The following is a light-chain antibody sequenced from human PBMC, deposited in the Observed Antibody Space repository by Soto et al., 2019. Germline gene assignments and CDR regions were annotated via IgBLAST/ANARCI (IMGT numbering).Light chain of an antibody. CDR3: SSYTSSSTLV. Sequence: QSVLTQPASLSGSPGQSITISCTGTSSDVGAYNYVSWYQQHPGKAPKLLIYDVSNRPSGVSNRFSGSKSGNTASLTISGLQAEDESDYYCSSYTSSSTLVFGTGTKVTVL. CDR2: DVS. V-gene: IGLV2-14*01. J-gene: IGLJ1*01. CDR1: SSDVGAYNY.